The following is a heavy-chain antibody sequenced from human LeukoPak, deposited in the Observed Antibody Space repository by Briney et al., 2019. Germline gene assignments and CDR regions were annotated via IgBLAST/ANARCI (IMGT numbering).Heavy chain of an antibody. Sequence: GGSLRLSCAASGFTFSSYWMSWVRQAPGKGLEWVANIKQDGSEKYYVDSVKGRFTISRDNAKNSLYLQMNSLRADDTAVYYCARPQWSGGGWGWFDPWGQGTLVTVSS. CDR2: IKQDGSEK. CDR1: GFTFSSYW. D-gene: IGHD2-15*01. J-gene: IGHJ5*02. CDR3: ARPQWSGGGWGWFDP. V-gene: IGHV3-7*03.